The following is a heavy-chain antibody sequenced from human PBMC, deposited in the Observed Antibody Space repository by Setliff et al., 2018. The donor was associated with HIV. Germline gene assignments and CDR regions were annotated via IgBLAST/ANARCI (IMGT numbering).Heavy chain of an antibody. CDR1: GGSISSSSYY. D-gene: IGHD2-2*01. CDR3: ARGLVSDRTSFIFDY. Sequence: SETLSLTCTVSGGSISSSSYYWGWIRQPPGKGLEWIASIHYRGNTLYSTSYNPSLKSRVTISVDTSKNQFSLKLTSVTAADTAVYYCARGLVSDRTSFIFDYWGLGTLVTVSS. V-gene: IGHV4-39*07. J-gene: IGHJ4*02. CDR2: IHYRGNTLYST.